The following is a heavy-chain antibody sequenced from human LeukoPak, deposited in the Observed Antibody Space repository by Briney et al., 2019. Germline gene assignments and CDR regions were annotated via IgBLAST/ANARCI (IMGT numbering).Heavy chain of an antibody. CDR1: QFAFNYYN. Sequence: GGSLRLSCAASQFAFNYYNMNWVRQAPGKGLEWVSAISGSGGSTYYADSVKGRFTISRDNSKNTLYLQMNSLRAEDTAVYYCAKGGSYYYYYYGMDVWGQGTTVTVSS. CDR2: ISGSGGST. D-gene: IGHD1-26*01. V-gene: IGHV3-23*01. CDR3: AKGGSYYYYYYGMDV. J-gene: IGHJ6*02.